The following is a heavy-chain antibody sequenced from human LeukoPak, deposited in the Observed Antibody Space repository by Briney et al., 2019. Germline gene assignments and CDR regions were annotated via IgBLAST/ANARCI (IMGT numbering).Heavy chain of an antibody. D-gene: IGHD6-6*01. CDR1: GGTFSSYA. CDR2: IIPIFGTA. Sequence: SVTVSCTASGGTFSSYAISWVRQAPGQGLEWMGGIIPIFGTANYAQKFQGRVTITADESTSTAYMELSSLRSEDTAVYYCATGSGIAARNLDYWGQGTLVTVSS. J-gene: IGHJ4*02. CDR3: ATGSGIAARNLDY. V-gene: IGHV1-69*13.